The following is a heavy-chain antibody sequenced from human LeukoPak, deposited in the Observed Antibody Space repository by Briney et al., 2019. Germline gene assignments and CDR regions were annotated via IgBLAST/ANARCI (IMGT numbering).Heavy chain of an antibody. V-gene: IGHV3-30-3*01. Sequence: GGSLRLSCAASGFTFSEYTIHWVRQAPGKGLEWVAVMSNDGSIKKYANSVKGRFTISRDNSKNTLYLQMDSLRAEDTAMYYCAREFTIFGVVIQRYDAFDIWGQGTMVTVSS. J-gene: IGHJ3*02. D-gene: IGHD3-3*01. CDR2: MSNDGSIK. CDR3: AREFTIFGVVIQRYDAFDI. CDR1: GFTFSEYT.